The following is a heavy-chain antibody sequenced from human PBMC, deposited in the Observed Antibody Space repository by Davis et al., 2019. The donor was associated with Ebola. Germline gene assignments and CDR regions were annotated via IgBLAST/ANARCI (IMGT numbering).Heavy chain of an antibody. CDR2: ISSSGTSI. Sequence: GGSLRLSCAASGFTFSTYEMNWVRQAPGKGLEWVSWISSSGTSIHHADSMRGRFTISRDNAKNSLYLQMNSLRAEDTGVYYCARDPSVTGTLTKHDYWGQGTLVTVSS. J-gene: IGHJ4*02. CDR1: GFTFSTYE. V-gene: IGHV3-48*03. CDR3: ARDPSVTGTLTKHDY. D-gene: IGHD1/OR15-1a*01.